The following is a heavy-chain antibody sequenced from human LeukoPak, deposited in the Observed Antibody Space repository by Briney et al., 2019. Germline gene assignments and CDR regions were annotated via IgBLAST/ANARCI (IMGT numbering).Heavy chain of an antibody. D-gene: IGHD1-26*01. CDR3: ARAQEGSYYSHYFDY. CDR1: GFTFSSYE. V-gene: IGHV3-48*03. J-gene: IGHJ4*02. Sequence: PGGSLRLSCAASGFTFSSYEMNWVRQAPGKGLEWVSYISSSGSTIYYADSVKSRFTISRDNAKNSLYLQMNSLRAEDTAVYYCARAQEGSYYSHYFDYWGQGTLVTVSS. CDR2: ISSSGSTI.